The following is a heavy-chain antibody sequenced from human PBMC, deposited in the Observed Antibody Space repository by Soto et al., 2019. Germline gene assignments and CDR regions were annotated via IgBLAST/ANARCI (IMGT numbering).Heavy chain of an antibody. CDR1: GFTFSSYA. V-gene: IGHV3-48*02. D-gene: IGHD2-21*02. CDR2: ISGSSDSI. Sequence: LRLSCAASGFTFSSYAMNWVRQAPGKGLEWVSYISGSSDSIKYAASVKGRFTISRDNAKNSLYLQMNSLRDEDTAVYYCARQVYKVVTQMDYWGQGTLVTVSS. CDR3: ARQVYKVVTQMDY. J-gene: IGHJ4*02.